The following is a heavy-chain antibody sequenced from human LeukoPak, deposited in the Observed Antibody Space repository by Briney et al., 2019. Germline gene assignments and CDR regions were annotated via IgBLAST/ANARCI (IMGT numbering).Heavy chain of an antibody. J-gene: IGHJ3*02. CDR1: GYTFTSYG. D-gene: IGHD3-3*01. CDR2: IIPIFGTA. CDR3: TYDFWSGYYFNDAFDI. Sequence: ASVKVSCKASGYTFTSYGISWVRQAPGQGLEWMGGIIPIFGTANYAQKFQGRVTITADESTSTAYMELSSLRSEDTAVYYCTYDFWSGYYFNDAFDIWGQGTMVTVSS. V-gene: IGHV1-69*13.